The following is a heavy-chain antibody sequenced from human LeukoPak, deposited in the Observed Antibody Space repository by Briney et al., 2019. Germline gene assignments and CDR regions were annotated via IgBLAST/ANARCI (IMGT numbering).Heavy chain of an antibody. CDR2: IRCDGTNK. Sequence: GGSLRLSCAPSGFTFSNYAIHWVRQAPGKGLEWVAFIRCDGTNKNYADSVKGRFTISRDNSKSTLYLQMNSLRAEDTAVYYCAKARTRGYSYGSFDYWGQGTLVTVSS. J-gene: IGHJ4*02. V-gene: IGHV3-30*02. CDR1: GFTFSNYA. CDR3: AKARTRGYSYGSFDY. D-gene: IGHD5-18*01.